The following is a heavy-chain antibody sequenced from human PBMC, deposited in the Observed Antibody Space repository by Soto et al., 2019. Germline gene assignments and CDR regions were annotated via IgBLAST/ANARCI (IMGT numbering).Heavy chain of an antibody. D-gene: IGHD3-3*01. Sequence: PGGSLRLSCAASGFTFSSYSMNWARQAQGKGLEWVSYISSSSTIYYADSVKGRFTISRDNAKNSLYLQMNSLRDEDTAVYYCARDSAYAFRFLEWLVHFDYWGQGTLVTVSS. CDR3: ARDSAYAFRFLEWLVHFDY. CDR2: ISSSSTI. V-gene: IGHV3-48*02. J-gene: IGHJ4*02. CDR1: GFTFSSYS.